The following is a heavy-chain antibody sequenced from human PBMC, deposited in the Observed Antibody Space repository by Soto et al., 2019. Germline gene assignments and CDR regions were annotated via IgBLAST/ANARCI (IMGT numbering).Heavy chain of an antibody. Sequence: EVQLVESGGGLVRPGGSLKLSFAVSGFTFSGSAMHWVRQASGKGLEWVGRIRSKSNSYATAYAASVKGRFTISRDDSKNTAYLQMNSLKTEDTAVYYCTRGYGDYVRDYWGQGTLVTVSS. V-gene: IGHV3-73*01. CDR3: TRGYGDYVRDY. CDR2: IRSKSNSYAT. D-gene: IGHD4-17*01. CDR1: GFTFSGSA. J-gene: IGHJ4*02.